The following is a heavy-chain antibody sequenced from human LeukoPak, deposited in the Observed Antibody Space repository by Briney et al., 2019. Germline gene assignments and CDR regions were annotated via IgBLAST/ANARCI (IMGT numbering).Heavy chain of an antibody. CDR2: ISYDGSNK. V-gene: IGHV3-30*03. Sequence: GGSLRLSCAASGFTFSSYGMHWVRQAPGKGLEWVAVISYDGSNKYYADSVKGRFTISRDNSKNTLYLQMNSLRAEDTAVYYCARDLSSTSSWATVPDCWGQGTLVTVSS. D-gene: IGHD2-2*01. J-gene: IGHJ4*02. CDR3: ARDLSSTSSWATVPDC. CDR1: GFTFSSYG.